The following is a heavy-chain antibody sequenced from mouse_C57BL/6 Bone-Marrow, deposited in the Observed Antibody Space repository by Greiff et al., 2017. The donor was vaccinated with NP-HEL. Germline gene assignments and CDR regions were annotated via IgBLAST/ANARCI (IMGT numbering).Heavy chain of an antibody. CDR2: INPSSGYT. D-gene: IGHD1-2*01. CDR1: GYTFTSYT. Sequence: QVQLQQSGAELARPGASVKMSCKASGYTFTSYTMHWVKQRPGQGLEWIGYINPSSGYTKYNQKFKDKATLTADKSSSTAYMQLSSLTSEDSAVYYCARPCITTAWYFDVWGTGTTVTVSS. CDR3: ARPCITTAWYFDV. V-gene: IGHV1-4*01. J-gene: IGHJ1*03.